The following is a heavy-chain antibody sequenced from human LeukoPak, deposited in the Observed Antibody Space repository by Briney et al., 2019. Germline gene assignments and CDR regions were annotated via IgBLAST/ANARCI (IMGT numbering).Heavy chain of an antibody. V-gene: IGHV3-53*01. Sequence: GGSLRLSCAASGFIVSSNYMSWVRQAPGKGLEWVSVIYSGGSTYYADSVKGRFTISRDNSKNTLYLQMNSLRAEDTAVYYCARGPAVRHYYGSGSRYYFDYWGQGTLVTVSS. CDR1: GFIVSSNY. CDR2: IYSGGST. D-gene: IGHD3-10*01. J-gene: IGHJ4*02. CDR3: ARGPAVRHYYGSGSRYYFDY.